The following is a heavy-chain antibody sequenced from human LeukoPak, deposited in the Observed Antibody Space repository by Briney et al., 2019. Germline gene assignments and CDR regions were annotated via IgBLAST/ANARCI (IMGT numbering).Heavy chain of an antibody. D-gene: IGHD2-21*01. J-gene: IGHJ6*03. CDR1: GGSFSGYY. V-gene: IGHV4-34*01. Sequence: SETLSLTCAVYGGSFSGYYWSWIRQPPGKGLEWIGEINHSGSTNYNPSLKSRVTISVDTSKNQFSLKLSSVTAADTAVYYCARKRPVHRLYYMDVWGKGTTVTVSS. CDR2: INHSGST. CDR3: ARKRPVHRLYYMDV.